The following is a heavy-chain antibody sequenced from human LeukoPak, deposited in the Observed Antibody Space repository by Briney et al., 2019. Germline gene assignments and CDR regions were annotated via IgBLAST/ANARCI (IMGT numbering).Heavy chain of an antibody. CDR1: GYTFTNYA. Sequence: GASVTVSCKASGYTFTNYAMNWVRQAPGQGLEWMGGINTNTGHPTYAQGFTGRFVFSLDTSVSTAYLQINSLKAEDIGVYYCAKGGYNYAVDYWGQGTLVTASS. D-gene: IGHD5-18*01. CDR2: INTNTGHP. CDR3: AKGGYNYAVDY. J-gene: IGHJ4*02. V-gene: IGHV7-4-1*02.